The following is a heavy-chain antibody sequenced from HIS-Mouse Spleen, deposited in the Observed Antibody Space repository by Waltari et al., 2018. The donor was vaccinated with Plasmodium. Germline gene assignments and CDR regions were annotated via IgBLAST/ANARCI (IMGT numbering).Heavy chain of an antibody. CDR1: VGSFGVSGTT. CDR2: INYSGST. Sequence: LHLKGPGPGLGRPWEPLSLTSPVLVGSFGVSGTTWAWIPQPPGKGLEWIGRINYSGSTYYNPSLKSRVTISVDTSKNQFSLKLSSVTAADTAVYYCARDRITGTSYFDYWGQGTLVTVSS. CDR3: ARDRITGTSYFDY. D-gene: IGHD1-7*01. J-gene: IGHJ4*02. V-gene: IGHV4-39*07.